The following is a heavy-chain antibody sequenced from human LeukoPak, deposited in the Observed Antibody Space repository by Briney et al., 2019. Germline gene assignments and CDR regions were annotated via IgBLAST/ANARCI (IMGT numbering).Heavy chain of an antibody. J-gene: IGHJ5*02. CDR1: GVSINSGGYY. CDR2: IYYTGTT. Sequence: PSETLSLTCTVSGVSINSGGYYWNWIRHHPGKGLEWIGCIYYTGTTYYNPSLQSRVIISLDTSRNQFSLNLSSVTAADTAIYYCAAGNSWIQIWNHWGQGTLVTVSS. V-gene: IGHV4-31*03. CDR3: AAGNSWIQIWNH. D-gene: IGHD5-18*01.